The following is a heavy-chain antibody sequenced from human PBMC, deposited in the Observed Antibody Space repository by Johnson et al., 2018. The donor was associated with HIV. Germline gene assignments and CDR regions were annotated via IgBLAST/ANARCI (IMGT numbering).Heavy chain of an antibody. D-gene: IGHD3-22*01. CDR3: AREAGYYDSSGYSDAFDI. V-gene: IGHV3-7*01. Sequence: VQLVESGGGVVRPGGSLRLSCAASGFTFSSYWMSWVRQAPGKGLEWVANIKQDGSEKYYVDSVKGRFTISRDNAKNSLYLQMNSLRAEDTAVYYCAREAGYYDSSGYSDAFDIWGQGTMVTVSS. CDR1: GFTFSSYW. J-gene: IGHJ3*02. CDR2: IKQDGSEK.